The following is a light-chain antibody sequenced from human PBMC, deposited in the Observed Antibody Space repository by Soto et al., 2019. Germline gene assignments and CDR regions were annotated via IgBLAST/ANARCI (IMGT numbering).Light chain of an antibody. CDR1: SSDVGGYNY. CDR3: SSYTVISTYV. CDR2: EVT. Sequence: QSALTQPASVSGSPGQSITISCTGTSSDVGGYNYVSWYQQHPGKAPKLMIYEVTNRPSGVSTRFSGSKSGNTASLIISGLQAEDEAEYYCSSYTVISTYVFGTGTKVTVL. J-gene: IGLJ1*01. V-gene: IGLV2-14*01.